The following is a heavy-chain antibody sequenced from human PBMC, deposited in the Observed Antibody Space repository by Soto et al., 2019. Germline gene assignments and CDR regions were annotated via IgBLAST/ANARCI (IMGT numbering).Heavy chain of an antibody. D-gene: IGHD3-3*01. V-gene: IGHV3-30-3*01. Sequence: RLSCAASGFTFSSYAMHWVRQAPGKGLEWVAVISYDGSNKYYADSVKGRFTISRDNSKNTLYLQMNSLRAEGTAVYYCASEYRRYDPEYYYCYYGMDVWGQGTTVTVS. CDR1: GFTFSSYA. CDR2: ISYDGSNK. CDR3: ASEYRRYDPEYYYCYYGMDV. J-gene: IGHJ6*02.